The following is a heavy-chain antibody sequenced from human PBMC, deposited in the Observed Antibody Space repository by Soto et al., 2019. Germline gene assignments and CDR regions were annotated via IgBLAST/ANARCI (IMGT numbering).Heavy chain of an antibody. D-gene: IGHD1-26*01. J-gene: IGHJ3*02. CDR2: IYYSGST. Sequence: SETLSLTCTVSGGSISSSSYYWGWIRQPPGKGLEWIGSIYYSGSTYYNPSLKSRVTISVDTSKNQFSLKLSSVTAADTAVYYCARSLLIGRAFDIWGQGTMVTVSS. CDR1: GGSISSSSYY. CDR3: ARSLLIGRAFDI. V-gene: IGHV4-39*01.